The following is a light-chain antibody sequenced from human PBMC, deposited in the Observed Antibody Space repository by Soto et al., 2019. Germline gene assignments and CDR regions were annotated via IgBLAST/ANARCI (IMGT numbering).Light chain of an antibody. CDR2: DAS. J-gene: IGKJ1*01. V-gene: IGKV1-5*01. CDR3: QHMRT. Sequence: DIQMTQSPSTLSASIGDRVTITCRASQNINNWIAWYQQKPGKAPKFLIYDASTLESGVPSRFSGSGFGTEFSLTISSLQPDDFGSYYCQHMRTVGQGTEVDSK. CDR1: QNINNW.